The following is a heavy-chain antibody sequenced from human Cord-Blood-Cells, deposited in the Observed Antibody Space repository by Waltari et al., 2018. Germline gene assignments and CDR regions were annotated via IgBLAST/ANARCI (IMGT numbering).Heavy chain of an antibody. Sequence: QLQLQESGPGLVKPSETLSLTCTVSGGSISSSSYYWGRIRQPPGKGLEWIGSIYYRGSTYYNPSLKSRVTISVDTSKNQFSLKLSSVTAADTAVYYCASYLVYYYDSSGYFDYWGQGTLVTVSS. V-gene: IGHV4-39*01. CDR2: IYYRGST. CDR3: ASYLVYYYDSSGYFDY. D-gene: IGHD3-22*01. CDR1: GGSISSSSYY. J-gene: IGHJ4*02.